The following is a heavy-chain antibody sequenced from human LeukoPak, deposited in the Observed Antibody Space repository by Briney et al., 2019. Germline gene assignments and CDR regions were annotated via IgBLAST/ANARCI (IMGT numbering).Heavy chain of an antibody. CDR1: GFTFSSYA. Sequence: PGGSLRLSCVASGFTFSSYAMSWVRQAPGKGLEWVSAVSGGGHNTYYADSVEGRFTMSRDNSKRTVYLQMNSLRAEDTAVYYCAKDRSSWYYPFDSWGQGTLVTVSS. J-gene: IGHJ4*02. CDR3: AKDRSSWYYPFDS. D-gene: IGHD3-3*01. V-gene: IGHV3-23*01. CDR2: VSGGGHNT.